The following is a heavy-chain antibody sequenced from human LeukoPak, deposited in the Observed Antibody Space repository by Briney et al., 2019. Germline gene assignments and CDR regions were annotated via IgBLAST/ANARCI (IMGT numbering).Heavy chain of an antibody. D-gene: IGHD2/OR15-2a*01. Sequence: SETLSLTCTVSGGSISSSYWSWIRQPPGKGLEWIGYIYYGGNTKYNPSLKSRVAISVDTSKNQFSLKLNSVTAADTAVYYCARELKLGTTAYHFDYWGQGTLVTVSS. J-gene: IGHJ4*02. CDR2: IYYGGNT. CDR1: GGSISSSY. V-gene: IGHV4-59*01. CDR3: ARELKLGTTAYHFDY.